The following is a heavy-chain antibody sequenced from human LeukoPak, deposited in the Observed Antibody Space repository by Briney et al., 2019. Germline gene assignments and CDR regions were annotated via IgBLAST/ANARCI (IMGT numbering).Heavy chain of an antibody. Sequence: EASVKVSCKTSGYTFIGHHIHWVRQAPAQGREWMGWIYPSSGGTQYGQKFKGRVTMTRDTSASTAYMELTRLQFDATAVYYCVGVTYSSYDDFDYWGQGTLVTVSS. V-gene: IGHV1-2*02. J-gene: IGHJ4*02. D-gene: IGHD3-16*01. CDR1: GYTFIGHH. CDR3: VGVTYSSYDDFDY. CDR2: IYPSSGGT.